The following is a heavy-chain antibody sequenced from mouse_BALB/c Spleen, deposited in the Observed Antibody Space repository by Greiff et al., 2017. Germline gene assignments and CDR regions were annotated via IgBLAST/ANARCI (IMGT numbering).Heavy chain of an antibody. D-gene: IGHD2-1*01. J-gene: IGHJ2*01. V-gene: IGHV7-3*02. Sequence: EVKVEESGGGLVQPGGSLRLSCATSGFTFTDYYMSWVRQPPGKALEWLGFIRNKANGYTTEYSASVKGRFTISRDNSQSILYLQMNTLRAEDSATYYCARDTYGNYLYYFDYWGQGTTLTVSS. CDR2: IRNKANGYTT. CDR1: GFTFTDYY. CDR3: ARDTYGNYLYYFDY.